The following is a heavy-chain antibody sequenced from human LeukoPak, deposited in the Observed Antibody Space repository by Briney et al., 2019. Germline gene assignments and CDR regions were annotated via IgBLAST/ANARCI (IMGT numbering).Heavy chain of an antibody. V-gene: IGHV1-46*01. CDR3: ARDPPSHYYDSSGYPDY. CDR2: INPSGGST. D-gene: IGHD3-22*01. Sequence: ASVKASCQASGYTFTSYYMHWVRQAPGQGLEWMGIINPSGGSTSYAQKFQGRVTMTRDTSTSTVYMELSSLRSEDTAVYYCARDPPSHYYDSSGYPDYWGQGTLVTVSS. J-gene: IGHJ4*02. CDR1: GYTFTSYY.